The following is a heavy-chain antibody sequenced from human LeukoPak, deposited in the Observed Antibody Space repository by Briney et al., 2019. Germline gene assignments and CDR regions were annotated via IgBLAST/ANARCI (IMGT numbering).Heavy chain of an antibody. V-gene: IGHV4-61*02. CDR3: ASTSVGAVDY. J-gene: IGHJ4*02. Sequence: SQTLSLTCTVSGGSISSGSYYWSWIRQPAGKGLEWIGRIYTSGSTNYNPSLKSRVTISVDTSKNQFSLKLSSVTAADTAVYYCASTSVGAVDYWGQGTLVTVSS. CDR2: IYTSGST. CDR1: GGSISSGSYY. D-gene: IGHD1-26*01.